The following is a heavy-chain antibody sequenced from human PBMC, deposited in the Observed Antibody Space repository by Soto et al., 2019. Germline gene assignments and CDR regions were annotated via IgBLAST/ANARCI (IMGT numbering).Heavy chain of an antibody. Sequence: GGSLRLSCAACGFVFSDHDMHWVRQVPGKGLEWVSEIGVAGDTYYPDSVKGRFTISRENARKTLYLQMTSLRVGDTATYYCVRDRYYGSGSLFENWGQGTPVTVSS. CDR2: IGVAGDT. CDR1: GFVFSDHD. D-gene: IGHD3-10*01. J-gene: IGHJ4*02. CDR3: VRDRYYGSGSLFEN. V-gene: IGHV3-13*01.